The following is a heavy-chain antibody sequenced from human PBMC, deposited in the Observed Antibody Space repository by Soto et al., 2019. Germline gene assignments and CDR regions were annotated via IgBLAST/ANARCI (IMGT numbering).Heavy chain of an antibody. D-gene: IGHD2-21*02. CDR1: GYTFTGYY. J-gene: IGHJ4*02. Sequence: GASVKVSCKASGYTFTGYYMHWVRQAPGQGLEWMGWINPSSGGTNYAQKFQGRVTMTRDTSISTAYMELSRLRSDDTAVYYCARARTYCGGDCRIQDYWCQGTLVAVSS. V-gene: IGHV1-2*02. CDR3: ARARTYCGGDCRIQDY. CDR2: INPSSGGT.